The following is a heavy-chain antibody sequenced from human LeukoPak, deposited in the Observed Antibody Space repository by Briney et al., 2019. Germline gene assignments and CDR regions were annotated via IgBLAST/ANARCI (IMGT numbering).Heavy chain of an antibody. V-gene: IGHV3-30*02. D-gene: IGHD5-18*01. Sequence: KPGGSLRLSCAASGFTFSSYGMHWVRQAPGKGLEWVAFIRYDGSNKYYADSVKGRFTISRDNSKNTLYLQMNSLRAEDTAVYYCAKAPLDSYGYFDGYWGQGTLVTVSS. CDR2: IRYDGSNK. J-gene: IGHJ4*02. CDR3: AKAPLDSYGYFDGY. CDR1: GFTFSSYG.